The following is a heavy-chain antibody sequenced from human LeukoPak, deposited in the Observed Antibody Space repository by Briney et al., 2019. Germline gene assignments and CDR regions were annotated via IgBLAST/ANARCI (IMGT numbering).Heavy chain of an antibody. V-gene: IGHV1-46*01. D-gene: IGHD2-15*01. CDR2: INPSGDST. CDR1: GYTFITYY. J-gene: IGHJ4*02. CDR3: ARGVRSDCYSCFDY. Sequence: ASVKVSCKASGYTFITYYMHWVRQAPGQGLEWMGIINPSGDSTSYAQKFQGRVTMTRDTSTSTVYMELSSLRSEDTAVYYCARGVRSDCYSCFDYWGQGTLSPSPQ.